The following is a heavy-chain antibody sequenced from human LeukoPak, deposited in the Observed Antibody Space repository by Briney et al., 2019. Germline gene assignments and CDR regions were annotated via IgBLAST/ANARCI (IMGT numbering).Heavy chain of an antibody. J-gene: IGHJ6*03. CDR1: GGSFSGYY. CDR3: ATSPMWFGELFGSYYMDV. D-gene: IGHD3-10*01. V-gene: IGHV4-34*01. Sequence: SETLSLTCAVYGGSFSGYYCNWIRKPQGKGKEWNGEINHSGSTNYNPSLKSRVTISVDTSKNQFSLKLSSVTAADTAVYYCATSPMWFGELFGSYYMDVWGKGTTVTISS. CDR2: INHSGST.